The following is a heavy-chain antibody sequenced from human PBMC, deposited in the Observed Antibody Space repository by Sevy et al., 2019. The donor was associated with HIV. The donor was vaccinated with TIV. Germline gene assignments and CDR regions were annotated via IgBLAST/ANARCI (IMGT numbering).Heavy chain of an antibody. V-gene: IGHV3-23*01. CDR1: GFTFSSYA. CDR3: VKGAYCGGDCYLNFDY. CDR2: ISGSGGST. D-gene: IGHD2-21*02. J-gene: IGHJ4*02. Sequence: GGSLRLSCAASGFTFSSYAMSWVRQAPGKGLEWVSAISGSGGSTYYADSVKGRFTISKDNSKNTLYLQMNSLRAEDTAVYYCVKGAYCGGDCYLNFDYWGQGTLVTVSS.